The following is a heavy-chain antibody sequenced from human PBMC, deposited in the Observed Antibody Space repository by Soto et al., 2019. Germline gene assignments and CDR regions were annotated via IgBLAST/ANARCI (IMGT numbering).Heavy chain of an antibody. CDR2: IKTNTDGGTT. CDR1: GFTFSNAW. CDR3: TTDPWHGLDV. J-gene: IGHJ6*02. Sequence: EVQLVESGGGLVKPGGSLRLSCAASGFTFSNAWMNWVRQAPGKGLEWVGRIKTNTDGGTTDYAAPVKGRFTIPRDDSKNTRYLQMSSLKTEDTAVDFCTTDPWHGLDVWGQGTTVTVSS. D-gene: IGHD5-12*01. V-gene: IGHV3-15*07.